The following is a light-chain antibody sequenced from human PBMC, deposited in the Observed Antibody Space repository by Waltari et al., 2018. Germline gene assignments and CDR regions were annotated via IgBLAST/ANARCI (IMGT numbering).Light chain of an antibody. CDR2: KAF. V-gene: IGKV1-16*01. J-gene: IGKJ3*01. CDR3: QQHNSNPFT. CDR1: QDITTY. Sequence: DIQMTQSPSSLSASVGDRVHITCRASQDITTYLAWYQKKPGKAPNLLIYKAFTLQSGVPSRFSGSGSGTDFTLTISSLQPEDFATYYCQQHNSNPFTFGPGTKLDIK.